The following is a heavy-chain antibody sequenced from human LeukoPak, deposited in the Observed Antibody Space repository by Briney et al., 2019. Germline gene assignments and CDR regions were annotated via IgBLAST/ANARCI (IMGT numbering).Heavy chain of an antibody. CDR2: IYTSGST. V-gene: IGHV4-61*02. Sequence: NPSETLSLTCTVSGDSISSGNYYWSWIRQPAGKGLEWIGRIYTSGSTNYNPSLKSRVTISVDTSKNQFSLKLTSVTAADTAVYYCARAAYSYGPTSFDYWGQGTLVTVSS. CDR1: GDSISSGNYY. J-gene: IGHJ4*02. CDR3: ARAAYSYGPTSFDY. D-gene: IGHD5-18*01.